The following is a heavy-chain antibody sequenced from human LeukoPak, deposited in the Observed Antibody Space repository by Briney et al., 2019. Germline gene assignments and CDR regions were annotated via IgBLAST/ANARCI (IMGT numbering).Heavy chain of an antibody. CDR2: IIPILGTA. J-gene: IGHJ5*01. D-gene: IGHD6-19*01. Sequence: SVKVSCKASGGTFSSYAISWVRQAPGQGLEWMGGIIPILGTANYAQKFQGRVTITTDESTSTAYMELSSLRSEDTAVYYCARDTAYSSGWFPFGWFDSWGQGTLVTVSS. CDR3: ARDTAYSSGWFPFGWFDS. V-gene: IGHV1-69*05. CDR1: GGTFSSYA.